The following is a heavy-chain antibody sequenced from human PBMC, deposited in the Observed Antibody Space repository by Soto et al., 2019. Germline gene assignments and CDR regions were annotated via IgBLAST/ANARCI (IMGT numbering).Heavy chain of an antibody. CDR1: GDSVSNGYFY. D-gene: IGHD3-10*01. Sequence: SETLSLTCTVSGDSVSNGYFYWSWIRQPPGKGLEWIGYIYYSGSTNYNPSLKSRVTISVDTSKNQFSLKLSSVTAADTAVYYCARVWGGAFDIWGQGTMVT. J-gene: IGHJ3*02. CDR3: ARVWGGAFDI. CDR2: IYYSGST. V-gene: IGHV4-61*01.